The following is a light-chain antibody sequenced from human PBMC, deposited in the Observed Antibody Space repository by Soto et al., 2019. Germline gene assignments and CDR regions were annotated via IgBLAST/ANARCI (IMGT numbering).Light chain of an antibody. CDR1: QSVSGF. CDR2: DVS. J-gene: IGKJ1*01. V-gene: IGKV1-5*01. Sequence: DIQMTQSPSTLSASVGDRVTISCRASQSVSGFLAWYQQKPGKGPRLMIYDVSTLESRVPSRFSGSGFGTEFTLTISSLQPDDFATYYCHQYNSYSPWTFGQGTKVAIK. CDR3: HQYNSYSPWT.